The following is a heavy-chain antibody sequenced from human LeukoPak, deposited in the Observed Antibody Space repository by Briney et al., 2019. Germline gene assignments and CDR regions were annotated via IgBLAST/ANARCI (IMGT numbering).Heavy chain of an antibody. J-gene: IGHJ6*02. CDR2: INHSGST. Sequence: SETLSLTCAVYGGSFSGYYWSWIRQPPGKGLEWIGEINHSGSTNYNPSLKSRVTISVDTSKNQFSLKLSSVTAADTAVYYCARGPRKDIVVVPAAMEEYGMDVWGQGTTVTVSS. CDR3: ARGPRKDIVVVPAAMEEYGMDV. V-gene: IGHV4-34*01. D-gene: IGHD2-2*01. CDR1: GGSFSGYY.